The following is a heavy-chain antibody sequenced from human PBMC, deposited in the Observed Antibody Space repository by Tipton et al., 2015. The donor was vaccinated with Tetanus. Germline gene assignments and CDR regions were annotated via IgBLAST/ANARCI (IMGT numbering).Heavy chain of an antibody. CDR1: GFTFRSYA. D-gene: IGHD3-10*01. J-gene: IGHJ5*02. CDR2: ISGDGFST. V-gene: IGHV3-23*01. Sequence: SLRLSCAASGFTFRSYAMTWVRQAPGKGLEWVSVISGDGFSTHHADSVKGRFTISRDDSKSILYLQMNSLRAEDTATYYCAKEGYHGSGSYAKSWFDPWGQGTLVIVSS. CDR3: AKEGYHGSGSYAKSWFDP.